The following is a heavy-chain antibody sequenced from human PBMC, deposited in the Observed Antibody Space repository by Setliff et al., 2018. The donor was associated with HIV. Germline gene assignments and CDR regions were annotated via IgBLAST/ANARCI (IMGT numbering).Heavy chain of an antibody. J-gene: IGHJ5*02. CDR3: ARVPVAGANWFDP. CDR1: GDSINSGNYY. V-gene: IGHV4-30-4*08. CDR2: IYYSGST. Sequence: SETLSLTCTVSGDSINSGNYYWSWIRQHPGKGLEWIGYIYYSGSTYYSPSLKSRITISVDRSKNLFSLKLISVTAADQGVYYCARVPVAGANWFDPWGLGTLVTVSS. D-gene: IGHD2-21*01.